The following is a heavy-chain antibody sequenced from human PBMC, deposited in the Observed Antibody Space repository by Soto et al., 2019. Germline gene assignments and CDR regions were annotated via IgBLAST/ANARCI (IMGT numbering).Heavy chain of an antibody. Sequence: PSQTLSLTCAISGDSVSSNSAAWNWIRQSPSRGLEWLGRTYYRSKWYNDYAVSVKSRITINPDTSKNQFSLQLNSVTPEDTAVFYCARDYSSSSGRPNYYYYYGMDVWGQGTTVTVSS. V-gene: IGHV6-1*01. CDR3: ARDYSSSSGRPNYYYYYGMDV. CDR1: GDSVSSNSAA. J-gene: IGHJ6*02. D-gene: IGHD6-6*01. CDR2: TYYRSKWYN.